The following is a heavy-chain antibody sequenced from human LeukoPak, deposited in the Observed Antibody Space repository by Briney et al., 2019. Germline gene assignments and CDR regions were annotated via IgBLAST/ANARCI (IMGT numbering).Heavy chain of an antibody. CDR3: ARGIAAAGTEPTYYYYYGMDV. D-gene: IGHD6-13*01. Sequence: GRSLRLSCAASGFTFSSYGMHWVRQAPGKGLEWVAVIWYDGSNKYYADSVKGRFTISRDNSKNTLYLQMNSLRAEDTAVYYCARGIAAAGTEPTYYYYYGMDVWGQGTTVTVSS. V-gene: IGHV3-33*01. J-gene: IGHJ6*02. CDR1: GFTFSSYG. CDR2: IWYDGSNK.